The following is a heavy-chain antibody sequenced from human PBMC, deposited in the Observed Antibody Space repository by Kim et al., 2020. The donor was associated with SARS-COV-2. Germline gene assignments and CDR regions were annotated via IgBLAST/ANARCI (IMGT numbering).Heavy chain of an antibody. Sequence: SETLSLTCTVSGGSISSSSYYWGWIRQPPGKGLEWIGSIYYSGSTYYNPSLKSRVTISVDTSKNQFSLKLSSVTAADTAVYYCARIGLTEWELPGWWFDPWGQGTLVTVSS. CDR2: IYYSGST. V-gene: IGHV4-39*07. CDR1: GGSISSSSYY. CDR3: ARIGLTEWELPGWWFDP. J-gene: IGHJ5*02. D-gene: IGHD1-26*01.